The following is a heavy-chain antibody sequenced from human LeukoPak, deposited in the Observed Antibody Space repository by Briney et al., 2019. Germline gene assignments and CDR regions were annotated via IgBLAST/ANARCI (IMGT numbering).Heavy chain of an antibody. CDR3: ARVGGVYCSSTSCYWGRGLLY. D-gene: IGHD2-2*01. CDR2: IKQDGSEK. V-gene: IGHV3-7*01. J-gene: IGHJ4*02. CDR1: GFTFSRYW. Sequence: GGSLRLSCAASGFTFSRYWMSWVRQAPGKGLEWVANIKQDGSEKYYVDSVKGRFTISRDNAKNSLYLQMNSLRAEDTAVYYCARVGGVYCSSTSCYWGRGLLYWGQGTLVTVSS.